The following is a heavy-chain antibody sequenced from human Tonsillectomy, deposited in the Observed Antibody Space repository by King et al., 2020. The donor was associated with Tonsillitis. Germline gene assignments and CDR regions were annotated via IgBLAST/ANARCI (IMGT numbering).Heavy chain of an antibody. D-gene: IGHD3-10*01. CDR1: GLTFGSYW. CDR3: ARGGSYYPY. CDR2: IKQDGSEK. V-gene: IGHV3-7*03. Sequence: VQLVESGGGLVQPGGSLTLSCAASGLTFGSYWMSWVRQPPGKGLEWVANIKQDGSEKYYVDSVKGRFTISRDNAKNSLYLQMNSLRAEDPAVYYCARGGSYYPYWGQGTLVTVSS. J-gene: IGHJ4*02.